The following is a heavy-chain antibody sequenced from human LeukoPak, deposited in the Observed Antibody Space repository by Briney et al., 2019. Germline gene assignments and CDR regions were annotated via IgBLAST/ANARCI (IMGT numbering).Heavy chain of an antibody. J-gene: IGHJ3*01. CDR2: VSYTGRT. CDR3: ARLLDNDISGDPDTFDV. Sequence: SETLSLTCTVHGGSLCGHYWSWIRQTPGKRLEWIGYVSYTGRTKYNPSLHSRGTISIDTSKSQFSLKLTSVTSADTDVYACARLLDNDISGDPDTFDVWGQGTTVIVSS. V-gene: IGHV4-59*11. CDR1: GGSLCGHY. D-gene: IGHD3-22*01.